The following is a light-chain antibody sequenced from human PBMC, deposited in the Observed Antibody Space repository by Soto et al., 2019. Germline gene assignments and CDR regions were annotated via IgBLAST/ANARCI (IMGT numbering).Light chain of an antibody. Sequence: QSALTQPPSASGSPGQSVTITCSGTSSDVGEENYVSWYQQHPGKVPKLILYEVSKRPSGVPDRFSGSRSGNTASLTVSGLQAEDEADYSCSSFAGRPVVFGGGTKLTVL. CDR2: EVS. V-gene: IGLV2-8*01. CDR3: SSFAGRPVV. CDR1: SSDVGEENY. J-gene: IGLJ2*01.